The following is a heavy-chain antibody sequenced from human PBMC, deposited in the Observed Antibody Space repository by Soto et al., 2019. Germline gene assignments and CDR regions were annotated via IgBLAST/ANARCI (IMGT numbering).Heavy chain of an antibody. D-gene: IGHD3-10*01. V-gene: IGHV1-69*06. CDR2: IIPIFGTA. CDR3: ARAGMGSGSYPPSDYGMDV. Sequence: SVWVSCKASGGTFSSYSISWVRQAPGQGIEWMGGIIPIFGTANYAQKFQGRVTITEDKSTSTAYMELSSLRSEDTAVYYCARAGMGSGSYPPSDYGMDVWGQGT. CDR1: GGTFSSYS. J-gene: IGHJ6*02.